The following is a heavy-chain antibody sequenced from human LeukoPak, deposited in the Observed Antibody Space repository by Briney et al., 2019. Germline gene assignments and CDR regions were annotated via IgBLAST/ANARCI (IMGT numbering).Heavy chain of an antibody. CDR2: ISYDGSNK. CDR3: AKRTTSGGNFDY. CDR1: GFTFSSYG. J-gene: IGHJ4*02. D-gene: IGHD3-10*02. V-gene: IGHV3-30*18. Sequence: GGSLRLSCAASGFTFSSYGMHWVRQAPGKGLEWVAVISYDGSNKYYADSVKGRFTISRDNSKNTLYLQMNSLRAEDTAVYYCAKRTTSGGNFDYWGQGTLVTVSS.